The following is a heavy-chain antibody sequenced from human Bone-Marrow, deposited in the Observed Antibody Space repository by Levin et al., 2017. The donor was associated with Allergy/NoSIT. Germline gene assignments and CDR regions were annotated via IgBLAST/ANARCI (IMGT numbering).Heavy chain of an antibody. CDR3: TTARRGRWELDY. Sequence: GESLKISCAASGFTFSNAWMSWVRQAPGKGLEWVGRIKSKTDGGTTDYAAPVKGRFTISRDDSKNTLYLQMNSLKTEDTAVYYCTTARRGRWELDYWGQGTLVTVSS. J-gene: IGHJ4*02. CDR2: IKSKTDGGTT. CDR1: GFTFSNAW. D-gene: IGHD1-26*01. V-gene: IGHV3-15*01.